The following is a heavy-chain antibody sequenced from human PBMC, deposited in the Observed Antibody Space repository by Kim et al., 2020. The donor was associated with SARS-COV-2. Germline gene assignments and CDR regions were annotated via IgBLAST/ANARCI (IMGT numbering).Heavy chain of an antibody. J-gene: IGHJ3*02. Sequence: GESLKISCKGSGDSFTTYWIGWVRQMPGKGLEWMGIIYPGDSDTTYSPSFQGQVTISADKSISTAYLQWNSVKASDTAIYYCARRGYCSGSARERAFDIWGQGTKVTVYS. D-gene: IGHD2-15*01. CDR3: ARRGYCSGSARERAFDI. V-gene: IGHV5-51*01. CDR2: IYPGDSDT. CDR1: GDSFTTYW.